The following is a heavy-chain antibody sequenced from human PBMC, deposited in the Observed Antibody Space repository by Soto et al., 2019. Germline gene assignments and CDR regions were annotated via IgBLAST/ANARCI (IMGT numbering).Heavy chain of an antibody. V-gene: IGHV1-18*01. Sequence: QVQLVQSGTEVKKPGASVTVSCKASGYIFTSYAISWVRQAPGQGFEWMGWITAYNANTNYAQNLQGRVTMTTDTSTTTAYMELRSLTSDDTAVYYCARGGVGSTSGCFDPWGQGTLVIVSS. CDR2: ITAYNANT. D-gene: IGHD1-26*01. CDR3: ARGGVGSTSGCFDP. J-gene: IGHJ5*02. CDR1: GYIFTSYA.